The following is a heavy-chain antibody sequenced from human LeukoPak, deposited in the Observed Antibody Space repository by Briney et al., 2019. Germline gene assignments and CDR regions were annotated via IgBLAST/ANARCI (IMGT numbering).Heavy chain of an antibody. CDR1: GGSISSSSYY. Sequence: PSETLSLTCNVSGGSISSSSYYWGWIRQPPGKGLEWIGSVSYSGDTYYSPSLKSRITISIDTSKNQFSLKLTSVTAADTAVYYCARPQVVRGPFYVWGQGTVVTVSS. CDR3: ARPQVVRGPFYV. V-gene: IGHV4-39*01. D-gene: IGHD2-21*01. CDR2: VSYSGDT. J-gene: IGHJ3*01.